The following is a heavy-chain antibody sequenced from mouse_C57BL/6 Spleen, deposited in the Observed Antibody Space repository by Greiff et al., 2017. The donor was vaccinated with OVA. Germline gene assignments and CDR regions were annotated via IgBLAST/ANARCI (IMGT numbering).Heavy chain of an antibody. CDR3: ARLTAQATRFAY. J-gene: IGHJ3*01. V-gene: IGHV5-6*01. Sequence: EVMLVESGGDLVKPGGSLKLSCAASGFTFSSYGMSWVRQTPDKRLEWVATISSGGSYTYYPDSVKGRFTISRDNAKNTLYLQMSSLKSEDTAMYYCARLTAQATRFAYWGQGTLVTVSA. CDR2: ISSGGSYT. D-gene: IGHD3-2*02. CDR1: GFTFSSYG.